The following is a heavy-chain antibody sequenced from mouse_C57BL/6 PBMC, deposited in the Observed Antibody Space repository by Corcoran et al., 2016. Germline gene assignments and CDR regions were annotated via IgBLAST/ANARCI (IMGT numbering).Heavy chain of an antibody. J-gene: IGHJ1*03. CDR2: INTYSGVP. CDR1: GYTFTTYG. V-gene: IGHV9-3*01. CDR3: ARKPHGNYPWYFDV. Sequence: QIQLVQSGPELKKPGETVKISCKASGYTFTTYGMSWVKQAPGKGLKWMGWINTYSGVPTYADDFKGRFAFSLETSASTAYLQINNLKNEDTATYFCARKPHGNYPWYFDVWGTGTTVTVSS. D-gene: IGHD2-1*01.